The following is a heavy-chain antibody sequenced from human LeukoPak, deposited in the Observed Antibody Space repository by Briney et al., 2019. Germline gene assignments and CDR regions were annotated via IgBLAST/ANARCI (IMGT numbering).Heavy chain of an antibody. Sequence: PSETLSLTCAVYGGSFSGYYWSWIRQPPGKGLEWIGEINHSGSTNYNPSLNSRVTISVDTSKNEFSLKLSSVTAADTAVYYCARVMGDGYKRAFDYWGQGTLVTVSS. D-gene: IGHD5-24*01. CDR3: ARVMGDGYKRAFDY. V-gene: IGHV4-34*01. J-gene: IGHJ4*02. CDR1: GGSFSGYY. CDR2: INHSGST.